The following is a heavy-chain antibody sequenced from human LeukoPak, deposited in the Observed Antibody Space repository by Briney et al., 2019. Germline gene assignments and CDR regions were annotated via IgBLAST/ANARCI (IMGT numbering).Heavy chain of an antibody. D-gene: IGHD3-10*01. CDR2: IHYSGST. CDR3: ARDNGSAGGFDP. V-gene: IGHV4-59*01. Sequence: KPSETLSLTCTVSGGSISGYYWSWIRQPPGKGLEWIAYIHYSGSTNYNPSLKSRVTISVDTSKNQFSLKLTSITAVDTAVYYCARDNGSAGGFDPWGQGTLVTVSS. J-gene: IGHJ5*02. CDR1: GGSISGYY.